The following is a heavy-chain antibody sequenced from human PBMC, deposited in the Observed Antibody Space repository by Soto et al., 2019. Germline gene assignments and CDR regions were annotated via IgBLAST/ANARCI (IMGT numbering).Heavy chain of an antibody. Sequence: QVQLVQSGTEVKKPGSSVKVSCKASGDTFSFYTINWVRQAPGLGLEWVGRINPIVSMSNDAQKFQGRVSMTVNKSTSTAYMELRSRRSDDTAMYFCAASYGSGYRAFDYWGQGALVIVSS. CDR1: GDTFSFYT. J-gene: IGHJ4*02. CDR3: AASYGSGYRAFDY. CDR2: INPIVSMS. V-gene: IGHV1-69*02. D-gene: IGHD3-10*01.